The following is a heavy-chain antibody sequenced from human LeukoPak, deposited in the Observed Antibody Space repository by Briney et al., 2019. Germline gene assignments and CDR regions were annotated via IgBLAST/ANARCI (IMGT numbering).Heavy chain of an antibody. CDR1: GYTFTGYY. Sequence: GASVKVSCKASGYTFTGYYMHWVRQAPGQGLEWMGWINPNSGGTNYAQKFQGRVTMTRDTSIGTAYMELSRLRSDDTAVYYCARAVVVVPAAIYYDSSGYLFDYWGQGTLVTVSS. V-gene: IGHV1-2*02. J-gene: IGHJ4*02. CDR2: INPNSGGT. CDR3: ARAVVVVPAAIYYDSSGYLFDY. D-gene: IGHD2-2*02.